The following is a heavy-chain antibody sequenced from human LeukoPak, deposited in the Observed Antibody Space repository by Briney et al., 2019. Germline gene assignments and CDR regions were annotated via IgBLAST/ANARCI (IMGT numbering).Heavy chain of an antibody. D-gene: IGHD4-17*01. CDR2: ISSGGSII. CDR3: ARDSTVTTDRNFDY. Sequence: GGSLRLSCAASRFTLSTYWMSWVRQAPGKGLEWVSYISSGGSIIYYTDSVRGRFTISRDNAKNSLYLQMNSLRAEDTAVYYCARDSTVTTDRNFDYWGQGTLVTVSS. CDR1: RFTLSTYW. J-gene: IGHJ4*02. V-gene: IGHV3-48*01.